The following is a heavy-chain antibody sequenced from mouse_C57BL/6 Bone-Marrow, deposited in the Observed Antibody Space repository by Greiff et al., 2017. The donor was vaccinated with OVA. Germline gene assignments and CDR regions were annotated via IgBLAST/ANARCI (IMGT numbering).Heavy chain of an antibody. J-gene: IGHJ1*03. CDR3: TRSDYYGRNWYFDV. CDR2: IDPETGGT. D-gene: IGHD1-1*01. CDR1: GYTFTDYE. Sequence: QVQLQQSGAELVRPGASVTLSCKASGYTFTDYEMHWVKQTPVHGLEWIGAIDPETGGTAYNQKFKGKAILTADKSSSTAYMELRSLTSEDSAVYYCTRSDYYGRNWYFDVWGTGTTVTVSS. V-gene: IGHV1-15*01.